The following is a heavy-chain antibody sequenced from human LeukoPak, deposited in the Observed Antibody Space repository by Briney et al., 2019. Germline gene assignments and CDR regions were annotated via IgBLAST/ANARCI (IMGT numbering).Heavy chain of an antibody. Sequence: GGSLRLSCAASGFTFSSYEMNWVRQAPGKGLEWVSYISSSSSTIYYADSVKGRFTISRDNAKNSLYLQMNSLRAEDTAVYYCARDPFGSRFGELFAPHFDYGGQGTLVTVSS. J-gene: IGHJ4*02. CDR1: GFTFSSYE. CDR2: ISSSSSTI. V-gene: IGHV3-48*03. D-gene: IGHD3-10*01. CDR3: ARDPFGSRFGELFAPHFDY.